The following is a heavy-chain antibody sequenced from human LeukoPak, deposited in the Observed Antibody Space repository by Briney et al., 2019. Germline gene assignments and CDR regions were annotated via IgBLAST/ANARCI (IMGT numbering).Heavy chain of an antibody. J-gene: IGHJ5*02. D-gene: IGHD2-21*01. CDR2: ISHGSSST. CDR1: GFVFDNYH. V-gene: IGHV3-30-3*01. CDR3: ARDDWGFGP. Sequence: GGSLRLSCTASGFVFDNYHMHWVRQAPGKGLEWVASISHGSSSTFYGESVKGRFTVSRDNSRDTLYLQMNNLRPEDTAMYYCARDDWGFGPWGQGTLVFVSS.